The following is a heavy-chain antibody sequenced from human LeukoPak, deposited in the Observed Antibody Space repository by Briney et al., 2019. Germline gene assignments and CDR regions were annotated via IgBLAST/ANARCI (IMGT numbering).Heavy chain of an antibody. CDR1: GYTLTELS. V-gene: IGHV1-24*01. J-gene: IGHJ4*02. CDR2: FDPENGET. Sequence: ASVKVSCKVSGYTLTELSMHWVRQAPGKGLEWMGGFDPENGETIYAQKFQGRVTMTEDTSTDTAYMELSSLRSEDTAVYYCATIDGHYDSSGYWGQGTLVTVSS. D-gene: IGHD3-22*01. CDR3: ATIDGHYDSSGY.